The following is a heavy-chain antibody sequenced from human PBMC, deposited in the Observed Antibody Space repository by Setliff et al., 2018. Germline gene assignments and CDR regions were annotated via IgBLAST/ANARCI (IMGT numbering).Heavy chain of an antibody. V-gene: IGHV1-18*01. CDR1: GYTFITYD. CDR3: ARSEVGSGWGA. Sequence: ASVKVSCKASGYTFITYDINWVRQASGQGLEWMGWISAYNGNTNYAQKLQGRVTMTTDTSTSTVYMELSSLRSEDTAVYYCARSEVGSGWGAWGQGTLVTVSS. CDR2: ISAYNGNT. D-gene: IGHD6-19*01. J-gene: IGHJ5*02.